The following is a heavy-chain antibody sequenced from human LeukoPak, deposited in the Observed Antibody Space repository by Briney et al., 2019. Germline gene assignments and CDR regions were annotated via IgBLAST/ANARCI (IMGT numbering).Heavy chain of an antibody. Sequence: GGSLRLSCAASGFTFSSYGMHWVRQALGKGLEWVAVISYDGSNKYYADSVKGRFTISRDNSKNTLYLQMNSLRAEDTAVYYCAKDLGMTTVTYYFDYWGQGTLVTVSS. V-gene: IGHV3-30*18. CDR3: AKDLGMTTVTYYFDY. CDR1: GFTFSSYG. D-gene: IGHD4-17*01. J-gene: IGHJ4*02. CDR2: ISYDGSNK.